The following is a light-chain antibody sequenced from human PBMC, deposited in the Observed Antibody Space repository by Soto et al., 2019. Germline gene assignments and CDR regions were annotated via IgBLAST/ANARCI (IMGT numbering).Light chain of an antibody. CDR3: SSYAGSNNLV. CDR2: EVS. Sequence: QSVLTXPPSASGSPGQSVTXXXTXXXXXVGGYKYVSWYQQHPGKAPKLMIYEVSERPSGVPDRFSGSKSGNTASLTVSGVQAEDEADYYCSSYAGSNNLVFGGGTKVTVL. J-gene: IGLJ2*01. CDR1: XXXVGGYKY. V-gene: IGLV2-8*01.